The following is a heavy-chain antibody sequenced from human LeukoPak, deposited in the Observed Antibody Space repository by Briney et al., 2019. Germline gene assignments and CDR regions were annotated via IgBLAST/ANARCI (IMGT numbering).Heavy chain of an antibody. Sequence: AGGSLRLSCAASGFTFSSYSMNWVRQAPGKGLEWVSSISSSSSYIYYADSVKGRFTISRDNAKNSLYLQMNSLRAEDTAVYYCARGPAVAGSDFDYWGQGTLVTVSS. V-gene: IGHV3-21*01. J-gene: IGHJ4*02. CDR2: ISSSSSYI. D-gene: IGHD6-19*01. CDR1: GFTFSSYS. CDR3: ARGPAVAGSDFDY.